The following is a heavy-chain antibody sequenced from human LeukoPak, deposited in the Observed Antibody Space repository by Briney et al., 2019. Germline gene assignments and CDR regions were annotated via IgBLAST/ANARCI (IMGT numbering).Heavy chain of an antibody. D-gene: IGHD3-3*01. CDR1: GFTFSHYW. CDR3: AKGLRFLEWSFDY. Sequence: GGSLRLSCAASGFTFSHYWVSWVRQAPGKGLECISVIYSGGSTDYADSVKGRLTISRDNSKNTLYLQMNSLRAEDTAVYYCAKGLRFLEWSFDYWGQGTLVTVSS. CDR2: IYSGGST. J-gene: IGHJ4*02. V-gene: IGHV3-53*01.